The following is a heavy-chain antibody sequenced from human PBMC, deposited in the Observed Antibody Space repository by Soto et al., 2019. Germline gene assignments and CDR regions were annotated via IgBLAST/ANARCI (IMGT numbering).Heavy chain of an antibody. D-gene: IGHD4-17*01. V-gene: IGHV5-51*03. J-gene: IGHJ3*02. CDR2: IYPDDSRT. CDR1: EFSFTTYW. Sequence: VQLVQSGAEVKKPGESLKISCKGSEFSFTTYWMACVRQMPGERLKWMRIIYPDDSRTTYSASFPGQVTISGDKSINTAYLQWSSLETSDTAMYYCTSDLDYGGNSEDLDIWGQGTRVTVSS. CDR3: TSDLDYGGNSEDLDI.